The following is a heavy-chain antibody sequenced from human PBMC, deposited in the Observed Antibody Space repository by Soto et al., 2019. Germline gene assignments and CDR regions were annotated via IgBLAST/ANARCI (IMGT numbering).Heavy chain of an antibody. D-gene: IGHD2-21*02. CDR3: ARDLAHIVVVTAIYYYYGMDV. J-gene: IGHJ6*02. CDR2: IWYDGSNK. CDR1: GFTFSSYG. V-gene: IGHV3-33*01. Sequence: QVQLVESGGGVVQPGRSLRLSCAASGFTFSSYGMHWVRQAPGKGLEWVAVIWYDGSNKYYADSVKGRFTISRDNSKNTLYLQMNSLRAEDTAVYYCARDLAHIVVVTAIYYYYGMDVWGQGTTVTVSS.